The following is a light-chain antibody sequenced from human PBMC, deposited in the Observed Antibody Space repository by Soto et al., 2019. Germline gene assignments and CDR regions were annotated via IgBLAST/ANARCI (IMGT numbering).Light chain of an antibody. Sequence: EIVLTQSPSTLSFSPWERATLSFMASQSVSSYLAWYQQKPGQAPRLLIYGVSSRATGIPDRFSGSGSGTDFTLTISRLEPEDFAVFYCQQYHSSPWTFGQGTKVDI. CDR3: QQYHSSPWT. V-gene: IGKV3-20*01. CDR1: QSVSSY. J-gene: IGKJ1*01. CDR2: GVS.